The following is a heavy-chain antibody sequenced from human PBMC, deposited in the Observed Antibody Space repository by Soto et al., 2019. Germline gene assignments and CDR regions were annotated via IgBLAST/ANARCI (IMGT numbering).Heavy chain of an antibody. CDR1: GGSISSCDYY. Sequence: SETLSLTCTVSGGSISSCDYYWSWIRRPPGKGLDWIGYIYYSGSTYYNPSLKSRVTISVDTSKNQFSLKLSSVTAADTAVYYCARDLRGVISYWGQGTLVTSPQ. CDR2: IYYSGST. D-gene: IGHD3-10*01. CDR3: ARDLRGVISY. J-gene: IGHJ4*02. V-gene: IGHV4-30-4*01.